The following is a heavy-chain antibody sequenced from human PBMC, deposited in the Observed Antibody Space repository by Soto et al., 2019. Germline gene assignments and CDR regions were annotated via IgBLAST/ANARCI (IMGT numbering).Heavy chain of an antibody. CDR2: ISAYNGNT. CDR3: ARLPGYSSSWYEFWFDH. V-gene: IGHV1-18*04. D-gene: IGHD6-13*01. J-gene: IGHJ5*02. CDR1: GYTFTSYG. Sequence: ASVKVSCKASGYTFTSYGISWVRQAPGQGLEWMGWISAYNGNTNYAQKLQGRVTMTTDTSTSTAYMELRSLRSDDTAVYYCARLPGYSSSWYEFWFDHWGQGTLVTVSS.